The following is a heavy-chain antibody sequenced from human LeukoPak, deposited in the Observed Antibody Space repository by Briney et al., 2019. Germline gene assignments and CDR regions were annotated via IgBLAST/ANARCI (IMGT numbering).Heavy chain of an antibody. CDR2: IYYSGST. CDR1: GGSIRSDF. Sequence: SETLSLTCTGSGGSIRSDFWVWIRQPPGKGLECIGFIYYSGSTNYNPSLKSRGTISVDTSKNQFSLKLSSVTAADTAAYYCARRGGEASYAFDIWGQGTMVTVSS. V-gene: IGHV4-59*01. D-gene: IGHD2-21*01. CDR3: ARRGGEASYAFDI. J-gene: IGHJ3*02.